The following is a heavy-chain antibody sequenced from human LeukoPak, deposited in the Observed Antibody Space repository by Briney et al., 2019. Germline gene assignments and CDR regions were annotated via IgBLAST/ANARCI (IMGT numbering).Heavy chain of an antibody. CDR2: FDTEDGET. D-gene: IGHD2-21*02. V-gene: IGHV1-24*01. CDR3: ATGSWCGGVCNRFGD. Sequence: GASVKVSSTVSGYTLTALSMHWVRQAPGKGQEWMGGFDTEDGETIYAPKLQGRVTMTEDTATDTAYMELSSLRSEDTAVYYCATGSWCGGVCNRFGDWGQGTLGTVSA. J-gene: IGHJ4*02. CDR1: GYTLTALS.